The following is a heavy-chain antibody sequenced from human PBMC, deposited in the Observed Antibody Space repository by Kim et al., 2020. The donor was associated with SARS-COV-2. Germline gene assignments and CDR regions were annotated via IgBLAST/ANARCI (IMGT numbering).Heavy chain of an antibody. D-gene: IGHD5-12*01. Sequence: SETLSLTCAVYGGSFSGYYWSWIRQPPGKGLEWIGEINHSGSTNYNPSLKSRVTISVDTSKNQFSLKLSSVTAADTAVYYCARGRMGGVWMATMEIDYWGQGTLVTVSS. J-gene: IGHJ4*02. V-gene: IGHV4-34*01. CDR2: INHSGST. CDR3: ARGRMGGVWMATMEIDY. CDR1: GGSFSGYY.